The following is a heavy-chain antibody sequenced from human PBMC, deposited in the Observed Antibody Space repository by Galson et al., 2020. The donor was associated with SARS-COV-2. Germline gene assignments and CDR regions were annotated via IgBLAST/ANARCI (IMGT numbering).Heavy chain of an antibody. Sequence: SETLSLTCIVSGGSIDNYYWSWIRQSPGKGLEWIGYIYYRAGTNYNPSLRSRVTISVDTSKGQFSLKLSSVTAGDTAVYYCAFSDSDYGMDVWGQGTTVTVSS. CDR2: IYYRAGT. V-gene: IGHV4-59*12. D-gene: IGHD2-15*01. CDR3: AFSDSDYGMDV. CDR1: GGSIDNYY. J-gene: IGHJ6*02.